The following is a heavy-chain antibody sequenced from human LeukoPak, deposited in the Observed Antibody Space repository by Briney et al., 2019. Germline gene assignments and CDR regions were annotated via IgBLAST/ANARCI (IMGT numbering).Heavy chain of an antibody. CDR2: ITGSHGRT. CDR3: ARDSDYDSSGALDY. D-gene: IGHD3-22*01. V-gene: IGHV3-23*01. CDR1: GFTFSSFA. Sequence: QSGGSLRLSCEASGFTFSSFAMTWVRQAPGKGLEWVSSITGSHGRTYNTDSVKGRFTISRDNSQNTLYLQMNSLRSEDTAVYYCARDSDYDSSGALDYWGQGTLVTVSS. J-gene: IGHJ4*02.